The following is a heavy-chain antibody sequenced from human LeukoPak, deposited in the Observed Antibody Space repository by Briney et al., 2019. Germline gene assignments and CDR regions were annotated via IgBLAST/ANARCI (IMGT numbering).Heavy chain of an antibody. CDR1: GFTFSTYG. CDR3: ARTYYDSTGYYGWEYYFDY. Sequence: KPGRSLRLSCAASGFTFSTYGMHWVRQAPGKGLEWVAVISYDGSNYYYADSVKGRFTISIDNSKNTLYLQMNSLRAEDTAVYYCARTYYDSTGYYGWEYYFDYWGQGTLVTVSS. CDR2: ISYDGSNY. V-gene: IGHV3-30*03. J-gene: IGHJ4*02. D-gene: IGHD3-22*01.